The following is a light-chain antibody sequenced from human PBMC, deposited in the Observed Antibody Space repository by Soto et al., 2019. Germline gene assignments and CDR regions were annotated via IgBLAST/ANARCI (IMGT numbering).Light chain of an antibody. CDR1: QSVGNN. CDR2: GAS. V-gene: IGKV3-15*01. J-gene: IGKJ5*01. Sequence: EIVMTQSPATLSVSPVERAILYFRASQSVGNNLAWYQQKPGQAPRLLIYGASTRATGIPARFSGSGSGTEFSLAITGLQSEDFAVYYCHQYNERPSNTCGQGTRLEIK. CDR3: HQYNERPSNT.